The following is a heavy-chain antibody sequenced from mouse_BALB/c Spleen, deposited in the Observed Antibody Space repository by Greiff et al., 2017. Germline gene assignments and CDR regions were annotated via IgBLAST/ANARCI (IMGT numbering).Heavy chain of an antibody. CDR1: GFTFSSYG. J-gene: IGHJ2*01. CDR3: ATTMITRDFDY. D-gene: IGHD2-4*01. CDR2: ISSGGSYT. V-gene: IGHV5-6*01. Sequence: EVNVVESGGDLVKPGGSLKLSCAASGFTFSSYGMSWVRQTPDKRLEWVATISSGGSYTYYPDSVKGRFTISRDNAKNTLYLQMSSLKSEDTAMYYCATTMITRDFDYWGQGTTLTVSS.